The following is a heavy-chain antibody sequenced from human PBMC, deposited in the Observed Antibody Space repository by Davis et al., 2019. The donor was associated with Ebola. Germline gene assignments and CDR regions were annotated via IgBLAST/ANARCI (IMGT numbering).Heavy chain of an antibody. V-gene: IGHV1-2*04. Sequence: ASVTVSCMASVYTFTRYYMHWVRQAPGQGLEWMGWINPNSGGTNYAQKFQGWVTMTRDTSISTAYMELSRLRSDDTAVYYCARGGSGSLGQFDYWGQGTLVTVSS. CDR1: VYTFTRYY. D-gene: IGHD1-26*01. CDR2: INPNSGGT. CDR3: ARGGSGSLGQFDY. J-gene: IGHJ4*02.